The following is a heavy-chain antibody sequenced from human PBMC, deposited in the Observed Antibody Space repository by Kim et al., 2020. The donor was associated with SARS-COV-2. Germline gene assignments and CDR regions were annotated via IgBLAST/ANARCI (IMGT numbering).Heavy chain of an antibody. CDR1: GFTFNNYF. CDR2: INEDESEK. Sequence: GGSLRLSCAASGFTFNNYFMTWVRQAPGKGLEWVANINEDESEKNYVDSVKGRLTISRDNAKNLLFLQMRSLRAEDTAVYYCVRRMIMGPRLDNWGQGTLVTVYS. J-gene: IGHJ4*02. CDR3: VRRMIMGPRLDN. D-gene: IGHD1-26*01. V-gene: IGHV3-7*01.